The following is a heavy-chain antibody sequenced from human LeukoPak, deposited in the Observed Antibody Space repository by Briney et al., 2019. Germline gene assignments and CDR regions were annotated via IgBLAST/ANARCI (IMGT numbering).Heavy chain of an antibody. CDR2: IYYSGST. CDR1: GGSISSSSYY. CDR3: ARNEVMGYMTPDAFDI. Sequence: SETLSLTCTVSGGSISSSSYYWGWIRQPPGKGLEWIGYIYYSGSTNYNPSLKSRVTISVDTSKNQFSLKLSSVTAADTAVYYCARNEVMGYMTPDAFDIWGQGTMVTVSS. D-gene: IGHD3-16*01. V-gene: IGHV4-61*05. J-gene: IGHJ3*02.